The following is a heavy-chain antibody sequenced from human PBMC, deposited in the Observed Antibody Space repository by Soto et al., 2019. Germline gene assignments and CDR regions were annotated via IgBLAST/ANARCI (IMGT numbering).Heavy chain of an antibody. J-gene: IGHJ4*02. CDR1: GGSVSSGSFY. CDR2: IYNNRSF. CDR3: ARVPLDYSNSHYFDF. V-gene: IGHV4-61*01. Sequence: PSETLSLTCTVSGGSVSSGSFYWSWIRQPPGKALEWIGFIYNNRSFNYNPSLKSRVTMSVDTSKHQFSLKLSSVTAADTAVYYCARVPLDYSNSHYFDFWGQGALVIVSA. D-gene: IGHD6-6*01.